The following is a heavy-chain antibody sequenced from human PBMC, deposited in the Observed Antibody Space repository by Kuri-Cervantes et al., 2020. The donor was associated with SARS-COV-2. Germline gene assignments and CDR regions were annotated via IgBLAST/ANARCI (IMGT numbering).Heavy chain of an antibody. Sequence: GGSLRLSCAASGFTFSSYGMHWARQAPGKGLEWVSVLSYDGSNNYYADSVKGRFTISRDNSKNTLYLQMNSLRAEDTAVYYCARDRGDFWSGSINYWVQGTLVTVSS. CDR2: LSYDGSNN. V-gene: IGHV3-30*03. D-gene: IGHD3-3*01. J-gene: IGHJ4*02. CDR1: GFTFSSYG. CDR3: ARDRGDFWSGSINY.